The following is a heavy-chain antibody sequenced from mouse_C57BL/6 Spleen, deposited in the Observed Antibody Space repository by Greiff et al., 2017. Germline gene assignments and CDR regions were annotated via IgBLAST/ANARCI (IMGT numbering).Heavy chain of an antibody. Sequence: QVHVKQSGAELARPGASVKMSCKASGYTFTSYTMHWVKQRPGQGLEWIGYINPSSGYTKYNQKFKDKATLTADKSSSTAYMQLSSLTSEDAAVYYCARDGYYGSGDWYFDVWGTGTTVTVSS. CDR3: ARDGYYGSGDWYFDV. D-gene: IGHD1-1*01. CDR1: GYTFTSYT. CDR2: INPSSGYT. J-gene: IGHJ1*03. V-gene: IGHV1-4*01.